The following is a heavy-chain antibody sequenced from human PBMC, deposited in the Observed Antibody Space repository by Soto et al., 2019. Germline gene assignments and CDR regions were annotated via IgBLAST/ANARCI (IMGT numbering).Heavy chain of an antibody. J-gene: IGHJ6*02. CDR2: TIPVFGTP. CDR3: ARGLSDGFITYFDFYVMDV. V-gene: IGHV1-69*06. D-gene: IGHD3-22*01. Sequence: ASVKVSCKASGGTFNRHGISWVRQAPGQGLEWMGGTIPVFGTPKYAQEFQGRVTVSVDKSTSTAYMELSSLRSEDTAVYYCARGLSDGFITYFDFYVMDVWGQGPAVTVSS. CDR1: GGTFNRHG.